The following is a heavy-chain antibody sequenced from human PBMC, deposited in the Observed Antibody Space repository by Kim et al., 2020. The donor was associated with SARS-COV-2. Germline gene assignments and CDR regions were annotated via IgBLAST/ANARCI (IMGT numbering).Heavy chain of an antibody. CDR2: INHGGGT. J-gene: IGHJ6*02. CDR1: GGSFSGYS. D-gene: IGHD3-22*01. V-gene: IGHV4-34*01. CDR3: ARYYFDTRGFRGLEV. Sequence: SETLSLTCAVYGGSFSGYSWTWIRQPPGKGLEWVGEINHGGGTNYNPSLMSRGTISVDMSKNQFSLKLTSVTAADTAVYYCARYYFDTRGFRGLEVWGQGTTVTVSS.